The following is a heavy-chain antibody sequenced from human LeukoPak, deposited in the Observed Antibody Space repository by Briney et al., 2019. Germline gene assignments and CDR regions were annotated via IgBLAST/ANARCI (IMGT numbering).Heavy chain of an antibody. CDR1: GYTFTSYG. J-gene: IGHJ5*02. Sequence: ASVTVSCKASGYTFTSYGISWVRQAPAQGLEWMGWICAYNGNTNYAQKLQGRVTMTTDTSTSTTYMELRSLRSDDTAVYYCAREGYCSSTSCSDNWFDPWGQGTLVSVSS. CDR2: ICAYNGNT. CDR3: AREGYCSSTSCSDNWFDP. V-gene: IGHV1-18*01. D-gene: IGHD2-2*01.